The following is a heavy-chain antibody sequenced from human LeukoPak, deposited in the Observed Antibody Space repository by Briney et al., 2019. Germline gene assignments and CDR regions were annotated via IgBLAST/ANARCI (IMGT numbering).Heavy chain of an antibody. CDR1: GGSFSGYY. J-gene: IGHJ4*02. CDR3: ARSPRGSYSNFDY. D-gene: IGHD3-3*01. Sequence: SETLSLTCAVYGGSFSGYYWSWVRQPPGKGLEWIGEINHSGSTNYNPSLKSRVTISVDTSKNQFSLKLSSVTAADTAVYYCARSPRGSYSNFDYWGQGALFTVSS. CDR2: INHSGST. V-gene: IGHV4-34*01.